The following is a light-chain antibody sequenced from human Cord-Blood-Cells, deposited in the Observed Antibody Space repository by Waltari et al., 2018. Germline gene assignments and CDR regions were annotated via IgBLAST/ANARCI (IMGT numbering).Light chain of an antibody. CDR2: LEGSGSY. CDR1: RGHSSYI. Sequence: QPVLTQSSSASASLGSSVKLTCTLRRGHSSYIIPWHQQQPGKAPRYLMKLEGSGSYNKGSGVPDRFSGSSSGADRYLTISNLQSEDEADYYCETWDSNSVVFGGGTKLTVL. J-gene: IGLJ2*01. CDR3: ETWDSNSVV. V-gene: IGLV4-60*03.